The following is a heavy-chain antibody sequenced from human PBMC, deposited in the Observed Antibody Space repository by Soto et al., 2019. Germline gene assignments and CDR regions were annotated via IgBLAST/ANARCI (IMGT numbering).Heavy chain of an antibody. J-gene: IGHJ4*02. CDR1: GYTFTSYG. D-gene: IGHD6-25*01. V-gene: IGHV1-18*04. CDR2: ISAFNGDT. CDR3: AREAGWQRMVPYD. Sequence: QVQLVQSGTEVKKPGASVNVSYKAFGYTFTSYGFSWVRQVPGQGLEWLGWISAFNGDTQYAQTMKGRLTVTTDTSTTTVHMELRSLTPADTAVYYCAREAGWQRMVPYDWGQGTLVTVS.